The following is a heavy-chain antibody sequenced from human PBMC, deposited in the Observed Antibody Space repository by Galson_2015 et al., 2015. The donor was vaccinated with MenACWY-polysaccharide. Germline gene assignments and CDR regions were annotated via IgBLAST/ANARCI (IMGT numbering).Heavy chain of an antibody. CDR2: IQYDAVYK. Sequence: SLRLSCAASTVTFRGSGMHWVRQAPGKGLEWVAVIQYDAVYKQYLDSVKGRFSVSRDNSKSTLYLEMNNLRAGDTALYYCAREGSRIVFHAFDTWGQGTMVIVSS. V-gene: IGHV3-33*01. J-gene: IGHJ3*02. CDR3: AREGSRIVFHAFDT. D-gene: IGHD3-10*02. CDR1: TVTFRGSG.